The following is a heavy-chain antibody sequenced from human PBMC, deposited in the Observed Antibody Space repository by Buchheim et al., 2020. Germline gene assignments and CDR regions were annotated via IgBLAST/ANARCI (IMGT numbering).Heavy chain of an antibody. CDR1: GVSISSGYY. CDR2: MHYNGIS. J-gene: IGHJ5*02. D-gene: IGHD2/OR15-2a*01. Sequence: QVQLQESGPGLVKPSQTLSLTCTASGVSISSGYYWNWFRQYPEKGLEWIGYMHYNGISNSNTSLKSRLTITVNTSKNQFSLNLNSVTAADTAVYYCAGSPSTYSSYGWFDPWGQGTL. CDR3: AGSPSTYSSYGWFDP. V-gene: IGHV4-31*03.